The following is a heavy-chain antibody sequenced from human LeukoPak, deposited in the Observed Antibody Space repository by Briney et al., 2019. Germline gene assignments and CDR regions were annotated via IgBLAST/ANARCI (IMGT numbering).Heavy chain of an antibody. V-gene: IGHV4-30-4*01. CDR3: ARDLGYCTNGVPRCGMDV. CDR2: IYYSGST. Sequence: SETLSLTCAVYGGSFSGYYWSWIRQPPGKGLEWIGYIYYSGSTYYNPSLKSRVTISVDTSKNQFSLKLSSVTAADTAVYYCARDLGYCTNGVPRCGMDVWGQGTTVTVSS. CDR1: GGSFSGYY. J-gene: IGHJ6*02. D-gene: IGHD2-8*01.